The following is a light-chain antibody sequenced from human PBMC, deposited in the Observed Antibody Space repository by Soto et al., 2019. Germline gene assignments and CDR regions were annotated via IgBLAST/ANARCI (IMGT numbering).Light chain of an antibody. J-gene: IGKJ5*01. V-gene: IGKV3D-15*01. CDR2: GAS. CDR1: QSVSSK. CDR3: QQYNNWPPIT. Sequence: ETVMTQSPATLSVSPGERATLSCRASQSVSSKLAWYQQKPGQAPRFFIYGASTRATGIPARFSGSGSGTEFTLSISSLQSEDSAVYYCQQYNNWPPITFGQGTRLEI.